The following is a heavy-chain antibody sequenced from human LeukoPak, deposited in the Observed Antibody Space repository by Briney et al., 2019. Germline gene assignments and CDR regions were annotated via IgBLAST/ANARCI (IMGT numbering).Heavy chain of an antibody. Sequence: SQTLSLTCAISGDNVSSNSTSWNWIRQSPSRGLEWLGRAYYRSKWYNDYAASVKGRLTINPDTSRNQFSLQLNSVTPEDTAVYYCARGISMIRAFDPWGQGTLVTVSS. D-gene: IGHD3-10*01. J-gene: IGHJ5*02. CDR3: ARGISMIRAFDP. V-gene: IGHV6-1*01. CDR2: AYYRSKWYN. CDR1: GDNVSSNSTS.